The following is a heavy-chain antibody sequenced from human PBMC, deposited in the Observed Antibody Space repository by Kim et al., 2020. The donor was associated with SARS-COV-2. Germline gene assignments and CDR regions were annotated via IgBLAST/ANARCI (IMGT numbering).Heavy chain of an antibody. CDR3: AKDQEGLEYYFDL. Sequence: AQMLQGRVTMTRDTSIRTVYLELSRLGSDDTAIYYCAKDQEGLEYYFDLWGQGTLVTVSS. V-gene: IGHV1-2*02. D-gene: IGHD3-3*01. J-gene: IGHJ4*02.